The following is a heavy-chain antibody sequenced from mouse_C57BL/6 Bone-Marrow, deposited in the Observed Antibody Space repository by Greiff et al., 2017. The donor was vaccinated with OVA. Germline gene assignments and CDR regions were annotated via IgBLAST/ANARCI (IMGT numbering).Heavy chain of an antibody. CDR2: IYYSGTI. V-gene: IGHV3-5*01. D-gene: IGHD1-1*01. CDR3: ARDLLLRSQGYFDV. Sequence: DVKLQESGPGLVKPSQTVFLTCTVTGISITTGNYRWSWIRQFPGNKLEWIGYIYYSGTITYNPSLTSRTTITRDTPKNQFFLEMNSLTAEDTATYYCARDLLLRSQGYFDVWGTGTTVTVSS. CDR1: GISITTGNYR. J-gene: IGHJ1*03.